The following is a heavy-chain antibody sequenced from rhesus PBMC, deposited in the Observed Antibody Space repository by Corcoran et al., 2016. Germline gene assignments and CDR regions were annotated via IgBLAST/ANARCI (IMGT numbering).Heavy chain of an antibody. J-gene: IGHJ4*01. CDR2: ISGSSGST. CDR3: ARVHLTIFGLYLDY. V-gene: IGHV4-65*01. CDR1: GGSISSSNW. D-gene: IGHD3-3*01. Sequence: QVQLQESGPGLVKPSETLSLTCAVFGGSISSSNWWSWIRQPPGKGLEWIGYISGSSGSTDYNPSLKSRVTISTDTSKNQFSLKRSSVTAADTAVYYCARVHLTIFGLYLDYWGQGVLVTVSS.